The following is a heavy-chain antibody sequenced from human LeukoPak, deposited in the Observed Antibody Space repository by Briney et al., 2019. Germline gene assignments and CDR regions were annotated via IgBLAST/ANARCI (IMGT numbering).Heavy chain of an antibody. CDR2: ISGSGGST. J-gene: IGHJ4*02. CDR3: AKGQWLVHYFDY. Sequence: PGRSLRLSCAASGFTFSSYAMSWVRQAPGKGLEWVSAISGSGGSTYYADSVKGRFTISRDNSKNTLYLQMNSLRAEDTAVYYCAKGQWLVHYFDYWGQGTLVTVSS. V-gene: IGHV3-23*01. CDR1: GFTFSSYA. D-gene: IGHD6-19*01.